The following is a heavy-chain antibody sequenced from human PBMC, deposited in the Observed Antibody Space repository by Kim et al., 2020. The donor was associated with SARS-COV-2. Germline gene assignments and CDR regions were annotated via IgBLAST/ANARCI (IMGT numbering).Heavy chain of an antibody. J-gene: IGHJ5*02. CDR3: ARAPGQWLAGGDYWFDP. D-gene: IGHD6-19*01. V-gene: IGHV4-31*03. CDR2: IYYSGST. CDR1: GGSISSGGYY. Sequence: SETLSLTCTVSGGSISSGGYYWSWIRQHPGKGLEWIGYIYYSGSTYYNPSLKSRVTISVDTSKNQFSLKLGSVTAADTAVYYCARAPGQWLAGGDYWFDPWGQGTLVTVSS.